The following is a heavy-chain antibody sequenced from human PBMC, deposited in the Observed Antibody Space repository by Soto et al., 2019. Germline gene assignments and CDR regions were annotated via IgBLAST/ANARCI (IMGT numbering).Heavy chain of an antibody. V-gene: IGHV4-59*08. CDR2: IYYSGST. Sequence: PSETLSLTCTVSGGSISSYYWSWIRQPPGKGLEWIGYIYYSGSTNYNPSLKSRVTISVDTSKNQFSLKLSSVTAADTAVYYCARAKGVITFGGVIVLPHFDYWGQGTLVTVSS. J-gene: IGHJ4*02. CDR3: ARAKGVITFGGVIVLPHFDY. CDR1: GGSISSYY. D-gene: IGHD3-16*02.